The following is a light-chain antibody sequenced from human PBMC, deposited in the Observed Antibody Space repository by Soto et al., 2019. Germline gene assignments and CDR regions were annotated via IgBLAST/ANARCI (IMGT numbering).Light chain of an antibody. CDR3: QQSHSGKT. V-gene: IGKV1-39*01. J-gene: IGKJ1*01. CDR2: AAS. CDR1: QSISSY. Sequence: DIQMTQSPSSLSASVGDRVTITCRASQSISSYLNWYQQKPGKAPKLLIYAASSLPSGVPSRLSGSGSETDFTLIISSLQPEDFATYYCQQSHSGKTFGQGTKVDIK.